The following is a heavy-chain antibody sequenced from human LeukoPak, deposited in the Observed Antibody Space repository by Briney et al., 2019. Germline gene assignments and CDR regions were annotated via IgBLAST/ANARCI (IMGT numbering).Heavy chain of an antibody. D-gene: IGHD1-26*01. CDR1: GFSFNIAW. Sequence: QSGGSLRLSCAASGFSFNIAWMSWVRQAPGKGLEWVANIKQYGSETYYVDSVRGRFTISRDDAKSSLFLQMNSLRAEDTAVYYCATPLGAHYFGSWGKGTLVTVSS. V-gene: IGHV3-7*05. CDR2: IKQYGSET. J-gene: IGHJ4*02. CDR3: ATPLGAHYFGS.